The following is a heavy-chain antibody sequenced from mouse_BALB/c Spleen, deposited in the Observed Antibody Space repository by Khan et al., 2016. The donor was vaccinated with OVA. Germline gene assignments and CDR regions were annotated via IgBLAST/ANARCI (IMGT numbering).Heavy chain of an antibody. V-gene: IGHV9-3-1*01. Sequence: QIQLVQSGPELKKPGETVKISCKASGYTFTNYGMNWVKQAPGKGLKWMGWINIYTGEPTYADDFKGRFAFSLENSASTAYLEINNLKNEDTATYFCARSNGSYWFVYWGQGTLVTVSA. CDR2: INIYTGEP. D-gene: IGHD1-1*02. J-gene: IGHJ3*01. CDR3: ARSNGSYWFVY. CDR1: GYTFTNYG.